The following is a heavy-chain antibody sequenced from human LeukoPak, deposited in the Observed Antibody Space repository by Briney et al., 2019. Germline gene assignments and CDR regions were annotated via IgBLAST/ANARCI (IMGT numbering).Heavy chain of an antibody. CDR2: SSSSSTI. Sequence: SSSSSTIYYADSVKGRFTISRDNAKNSLYLQMNSLRAEDTAVYYCARDGFCSGGSCYYYYYMDVWGKGTTVTVSS. J-gene: IGHJ6*03. CDR3: ARDGFCSGGSCYYYYYMDV. D-gene: IGHD2-15*01. V-gene: IGHV3-48*01.